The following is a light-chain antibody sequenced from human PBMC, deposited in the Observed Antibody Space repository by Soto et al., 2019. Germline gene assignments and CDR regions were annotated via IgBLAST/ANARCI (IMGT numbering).Light chain of an antibody. CDR2: DVS. CDR1: SSDVGGYNY. Sequence: QSALTHPRSVSGSPGQSVTISCTGTSSDVGGYNYVSWYQPHPGKAPKLMIYDVSKRPSGVPDRFSGSKSGNTASLTISGLQAEDEADYYGCSYAGSYTWVFGGGTQLTVL. J-gene: IGLJ3*02. V-gene: IGLV2-11*01. CDR3: CSYAGSYTWV.